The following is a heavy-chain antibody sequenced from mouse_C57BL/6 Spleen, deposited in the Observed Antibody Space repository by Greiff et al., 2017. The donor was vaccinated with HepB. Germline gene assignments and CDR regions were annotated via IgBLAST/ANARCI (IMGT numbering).Heavy chain of an antibody. D-gene: IGHD2-2*01. CDR3: ARDMATGEIDY. Sequence: EVKVVESGGGLVKPGGSLKLSCAASGFTFSSYAMSWVRQTPEKRLEWVATISDGGSYTYYPDNVKGRFTISRDNAKNNLYLQMSHLKSEDTAMYYCARDMATGEIDYWGQGTTLTVSS. CDR1: GFTFSSYA. V-gene: IGHV5-4*01. J-gene: IGHJ2*01. CDR2: ISDGGSYT.